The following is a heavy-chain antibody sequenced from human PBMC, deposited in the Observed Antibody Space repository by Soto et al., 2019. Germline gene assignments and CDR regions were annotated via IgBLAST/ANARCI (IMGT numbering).Heavy chain of an antibody. D-gene: IGHD5-18*01. CDR2: ISGTAGSS. J-gene: IGHJ6*02. CDR1: GFTFSSYA. V-gene: IGHV3-23*01. Sequence: EVQLLESGGGLVQPGGSLRVSCAASGFTFSSYAMTWVRQAPGKGLEWVSGISGTAGSSYYADSVKGRFTISRDNSKNTLYLQMNSLRAEDTAVYYCVKDEDRNSYRLMDVWGQGTTVTVSS. CDR3: VKDEDRNSYRLMDV.